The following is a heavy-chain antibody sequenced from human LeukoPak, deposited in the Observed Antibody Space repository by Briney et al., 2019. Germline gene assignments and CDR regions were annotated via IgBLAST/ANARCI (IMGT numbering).Heavy chain of an antibody. J-gene: IGHJ4*02. CDR1: GYXFTRYW. CDR3: ARRRYCSGGSCYGVDY. V-gene: IGHV5-51*01. D-gene: IGHD2-15*01. Sequence: GESLKISCDGSGYXFTRYWICWVRQMPGKGLEWMGIIHPGDSDTRYSPSLQGQVTISADKSINTAYLQWSSLKASDSAMYYCARRRYCSGGSCYGVDYWGQGSLVTVSS. CDR2: IHPGDSDT.